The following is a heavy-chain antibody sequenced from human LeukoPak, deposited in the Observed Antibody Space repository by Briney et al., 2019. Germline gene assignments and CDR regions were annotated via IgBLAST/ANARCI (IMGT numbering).Heavy chain of an antibody. J-gene: IGHJ4*02. D-gene: IGHD2-21*01. CDR3: ARHPFAPPFDY. CDR1: GGSISGYY. V-gene: IGHV4-59*08. Sequence: SETVSLTGRVWGGSISGYYGSWIRQPRGKGLQWIGYMYDTGHTMYNATLKSRVTMSLGTSKNQFSLRLSPLTAAHTPVYYCARHPFAPPFDYWGPGPLVTVS. CDR2: MYDTGHT.